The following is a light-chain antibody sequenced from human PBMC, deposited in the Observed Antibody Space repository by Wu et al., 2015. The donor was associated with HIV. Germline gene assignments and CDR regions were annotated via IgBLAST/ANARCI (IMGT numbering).Light chain of an antibody. J-gene: IGKJ1*01. V-gene: IGKV3-15*01. CDR2: GAS. Sequence: LMTQSPVTLSVSPGERATLSCRASQSVNINLAWYQQKPGQAPRLLIYGASTRAAGTPARFSASGSGTEFTLTISSLQSEDFAVYYCQQYRDWSWTFGQGTKVEIK. CDR3: QQYRDWSWT. CDR1: QSVNIN.